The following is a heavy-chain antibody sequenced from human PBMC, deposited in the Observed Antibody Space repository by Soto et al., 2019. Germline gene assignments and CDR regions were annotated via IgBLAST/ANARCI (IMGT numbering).Heavy chain of an antibody. Sequence: QVQLQESGPGLVKPSQTLSLTCTVSGGSISSGGYYWNWIRQHPGKGLEWIGYIYYSGSSYYNPSLKSRVTISVDTSKNQFSLGLSSVTAADTAVYYCAREGITMVRGYGMDVWGQGTTVTVSS. CDR3: AREGITMVRGYGMDV. CDR1: GGSISSGGYY. CDR2: IYYSGSS. J-gene: IGHJ6*02. D-gene: IGHD3-10*01. V-gene: IGHV4-31*03.